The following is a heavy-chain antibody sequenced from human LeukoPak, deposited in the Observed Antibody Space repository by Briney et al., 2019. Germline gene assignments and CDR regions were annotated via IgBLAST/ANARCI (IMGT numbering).Heavy chain of an antibody. D-gene: IGHD2-15*01. Sequence: ASVKVSCKASGYTFTSYFMHWVRQASGQGLEWMGIINPSGGSTTYAQKFQGRVTMTRDTSTSTVYMELRSLRSEDTAVYYCARSGGGYCSGGSCYAPFDYWGQGTLVTVSS. CDR2: INPSGGST. CDR3: ARSGGGYCSGGSCYAPFDY. CDR1: GYTFTSYF. J-gene: IGHJ4*02. V-gene: IGHV1-46*01.